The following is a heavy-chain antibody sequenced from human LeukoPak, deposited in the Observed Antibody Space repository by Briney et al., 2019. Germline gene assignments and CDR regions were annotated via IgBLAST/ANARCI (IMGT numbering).Heavy chain of an antibody. J-gene: IGHJ4*02. Sequence: PSETLSLTCGVSGGSITSSNYWTWVRQPPGKGLEWIGEVNLQGCTNYNPSLMGRVAISVDTSENHISLQLTSVTAADTAVYYCAREGGPYRPLDYSGQGALVTVSS. CDR1: GGSITSSNY. CDR3: AREGGPYRPLDY. V-gene: IGHV4-4*02. CDR2: VNLQGCT.